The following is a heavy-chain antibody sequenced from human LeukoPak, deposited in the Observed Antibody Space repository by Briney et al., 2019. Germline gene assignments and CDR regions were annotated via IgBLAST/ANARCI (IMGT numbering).Heavy chain of an antibody. J-gene: IGHJ4*02. V-gene: IGHV3-66*01. Sequence: GGSLRLSCAASGFTVTTNYMTWVRQAPGKGLEWVSIIYSGGYTDYADSVKGRFTISRDNSKNTLDLQMNSLRAEDTAVYYCARVASSGWYIHDYWGQGTLVTVSS. CDR1: GFTVTTNY. CDR3: ARVASSGWYIHDY. D-gene: IGHD6-19*01. CDR2: IYSGGYT.